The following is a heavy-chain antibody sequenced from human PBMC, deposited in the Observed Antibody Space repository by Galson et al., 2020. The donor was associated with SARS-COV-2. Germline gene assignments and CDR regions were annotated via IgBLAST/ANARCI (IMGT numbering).Heavy chain of an antibody. D-gene: IGHD3-10*01. J-gene: IGHJ4*02. CDR2: IKSDGSET. CDR3: AGGHYGL. Sequence: GGSLRLSCAGSGFSFSNFWMNWVRQAPGRGLEWVANIKSDGSETYYVDSVKGRFTISRDNAKRSLYLQMNSLRVEDTAMYYCAGGHYGLWGRGTLVTVSS. CDR1: GFSFSNFW. V-gene: IGHV3-7*02.